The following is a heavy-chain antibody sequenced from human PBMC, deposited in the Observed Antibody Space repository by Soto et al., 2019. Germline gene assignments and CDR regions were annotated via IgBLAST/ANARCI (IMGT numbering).Heavy chain of an antibody. Sequence: QVQLVQSGAEVKKPGASVKVSCKASGYTFTSYGISWVRQAPGQGLEWLGWISAYNGNTNYAQKLQGRVTMTTDTTSCTAYMELRSLRSGDTAVYYCARFTYYYDSSGRAYYSYYGMGVWGQGTTVTVSS. CDR3: ARFTYYYDSSGRAYYSYYGMGV. CDR2: ISAYNGNT. D-gene: IGHD3-22*01. J-gene: IGHJ6*02. V-gene: IGHV1-18*04. CDR1: GYTFTSYG.